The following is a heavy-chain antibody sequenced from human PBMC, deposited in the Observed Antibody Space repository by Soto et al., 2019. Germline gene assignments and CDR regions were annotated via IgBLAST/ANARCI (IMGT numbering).Heavy chain of an antibody. Sequence: PSETLSLTCAVSGGSISSGGYSWSWIRQPPGKGLEWIGYIYHSGSTYYNPSLRSRVTTSVDTPKNQFSLKLSSVTAADTAVYYCARRGYGPGFPYYYGMDVWGQGTTVTVSS. J-gene: IGHJ6*02. CDR2: IYHSGST. V-gene: IGHV4-30-2*02. D-gene: IGHD3-10*01. CDR1: GGSISSGGYS. CDR3: ARRGYGPGFPYYYGMDV.